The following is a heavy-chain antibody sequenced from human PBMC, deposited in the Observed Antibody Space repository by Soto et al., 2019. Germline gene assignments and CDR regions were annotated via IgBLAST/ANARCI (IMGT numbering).Heavy chain of an antibody. V-gene: IGHV3-33*01. CDR2: IWYDGSNK. CDR1: GFTFSSYG. CDR3: ARDSAAHRFDY. J-gene: IGHJ4*02. Sequence: PGGSLRLSCAASGFTFSSYGMHWVRQAPGKGLEWVAVIWYDGSNKYYADSVKGRFTISRDNSKNTLYLQMNSLRAEDTAVYYCARDSAAHRFDYWGQGTLVTVSS. D-gene: IGHD6-6*01.